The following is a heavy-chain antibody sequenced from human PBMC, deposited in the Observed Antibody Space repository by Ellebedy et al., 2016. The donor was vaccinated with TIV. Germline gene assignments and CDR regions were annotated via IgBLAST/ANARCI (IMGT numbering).Heavy chain of an antibody. CDR1: GFTFSSYA. CDR3: AKPRKTWIQLGEGFDY. J-gene: IGHJ4*02. Sequence: PGGSLRLSCEASGFTFSSYAMGWVRQAPGKGLEWVSALSDSSSTTHYADSVKGRFTISRDNSKNTLYLQMNSLRAEDTAVYYCAKPRKTWIQLGEGFDYWGQGTLVTVSS. D-gene: IGHD5-24*01. V-gene: IGHV3-23*01. CDR2: LSDSSSTT.